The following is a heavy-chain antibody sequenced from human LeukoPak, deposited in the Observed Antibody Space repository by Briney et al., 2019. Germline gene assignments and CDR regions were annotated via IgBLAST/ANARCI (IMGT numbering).Heavy chain of an antibody. J-gene: IGHJ6*02. CDR3: ARVYYDFWSGYYVYLMDV. Sequence: GASVKVSCKASGYTFTSYDINWVRQATGQGLEWMGWMNPNSGNTGYAQKFQGRVTMTRNTSISTAYMELSSLRSEDTAVYYCARVYYDFWSGYYVYLMDVWGQGTTVTVSS. CDR2: MNPNSGNT. D-gene: IGHD3-3*01. V-gene: IGHV1-8*01. CDR1: GYTFTSYD.